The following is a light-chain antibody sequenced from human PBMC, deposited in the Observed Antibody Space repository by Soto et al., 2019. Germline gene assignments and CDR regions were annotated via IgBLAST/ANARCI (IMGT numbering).Light chain of an antibody. CDR2: GAS. CDR1: QSVSSSY. V-gene: IGKV3-20*01. Sequence: EIVLTKSPGTLYLSPGERATLSCRASQSVSSSYLAWYQQKPGQAPRLLIYGASSRPTGIPDRFSGSGSGTEFTLTISRLEPEDFAVYYCQQYGSSPALTVGGGTKVEIK. CDR3: QQYGSSPALT. J-gene: IGKJ4*01.